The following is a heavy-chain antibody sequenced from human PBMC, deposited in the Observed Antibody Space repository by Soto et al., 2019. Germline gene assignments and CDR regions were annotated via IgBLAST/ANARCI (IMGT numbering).Heavy chain of an antibody. V-gene: IGHV3-23*01. CDR2: ISGSGDRT. J-gene: IGHJ4*02. CDR1: GFTFSTYG. D-gene: IGHD6-13*01. Sequence: DVQMLESGGGLVQPGGSLRLSCAASGFTFSTYGMNWVRQVPGKGLEWVSSISGSGDRTNYADSVKGRFTISRDNSKNTLYLQMSSLRVEDTAVYYCAKGDRIAAAGSIDYWGQGTLVTVSS. CDR3: AKGDRIAAAGSIDY.